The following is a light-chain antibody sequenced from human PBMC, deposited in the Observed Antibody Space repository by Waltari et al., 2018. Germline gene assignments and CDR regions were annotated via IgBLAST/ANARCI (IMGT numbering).Light chain of an antibody. V-gene: IGLV2-23*02. Sequence: QSALTQPAPVSGSPGQSITLPSPGPSSDVGLYYLFSWYQHHPGKAPKLIIYEVNKRPSGVSHRFSGSRSGNTASLTISGLQAEDEADYHCCSYAGNCTVVFGGGTKLTVL. J-gene: IGLJ2*01. CDR1: SSDVGLYYL. CDR3: CSYAGNCTVV. CDR2: EVN.